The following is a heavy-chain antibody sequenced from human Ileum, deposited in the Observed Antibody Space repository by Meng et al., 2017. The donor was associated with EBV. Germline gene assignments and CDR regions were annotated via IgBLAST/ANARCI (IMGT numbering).Heavy chain of an antibody. D-gene: IGHD3-16*01. CDR2: IYHSGST. V-gene: IGHV4-4*03. Sequence: LQLQWSVQGPGTPRVTLAVPSPASVRTYGVSNWGSWLRKTPGKGLEWIGEIYHSGSTNYNPSLKSRVTISVDKSKNQFSLKLSSVTAADTAVYHCARDFGPHQLWYWGQGTLVTVSS. CDR1: VRTYGVSNW. CDR3: ARDFGPHQLWY. J-gene: IGHJ4*02.